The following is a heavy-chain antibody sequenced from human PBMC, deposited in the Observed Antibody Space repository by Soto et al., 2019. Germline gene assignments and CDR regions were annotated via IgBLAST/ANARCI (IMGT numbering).Heavy chain of an antibody. Sequence: LRLSCAASGFTFSSYGMHWVRQAPGKGLEWVAVISYDGSNKYYADSVKGRFTISRDNSKNTLYLQMNSLRAEDTAVYYCAKVMDLGCSGGSCYSRRAFDIWGQGTMVTVSS. CDR3: AKVMDLGCSGGSCYSRRAFDI. CDR1: GFTFSSYG. CDR2: ISYDGSNK. D-gene: IGHD2-15*01. J-gene: IGHJ3*02. V-gene: IGHV3-30*18.